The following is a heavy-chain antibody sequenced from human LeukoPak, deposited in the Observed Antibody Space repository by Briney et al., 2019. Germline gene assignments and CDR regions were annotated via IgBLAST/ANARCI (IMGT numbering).Heavy chain of an antibody. CDR1: GGSINTYY. J-gene: IGHJ5*02. D-gene: IGHD1-1*01. Sequence: SETLSLTCTVSGGSINTYYWSWIRQPPGKGLEWIGYISYSGNTNYNPSLKSRVTISVDTSKNQFSLKLSSVTAADTAVYYCASTYPYLATTGRSNWFDPWGQGTLVTVSS. V-gene: IGHV4-59*12. CDR3: ASTYPYLATTGRSNWFDP. CDR2: ISYSGNT.